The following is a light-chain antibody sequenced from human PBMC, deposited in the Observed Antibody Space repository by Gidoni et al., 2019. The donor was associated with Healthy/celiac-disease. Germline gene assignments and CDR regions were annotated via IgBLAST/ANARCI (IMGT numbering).Light chain of an antibody. CDR3: SSYTSSSTLV. CDR1: SSDVGCYNY. J-gene: IGLJ1*01. Sequence: QSALTQPASVSGSPGQSITISCTGTSSDVGCYNYVSWYQQHPGKAPKLMIYEVSNRPSGFSNRFSGSKSGNTASLTISGLQAEDEADYYCSSYTSSSTLVFGTGTKVTVL. CDR2: EVS. V-gene: IGLV2-14*01.